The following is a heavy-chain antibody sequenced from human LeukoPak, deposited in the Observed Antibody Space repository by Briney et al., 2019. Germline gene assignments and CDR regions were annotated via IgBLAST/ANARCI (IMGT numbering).Heavy chain of an antibody. Sequence: SGGSLRLSCAASGFTVSGNFMTWVRQAPGKGLEWVSVIYNDGGTYYAASARGRFIISRDNSKNRLYLQMNSLRAEDTAVYYCAAARYDFWSGYPYWGQGALVTVSS. D-gene: IGHD3-3*01. V-gene: IGHV3-66*02. CDR3: AAARYDFWSGYPY. CDR1: GFTVSGNF. J-gene: IGHJ4*02. CDR2: IYNDGGT.